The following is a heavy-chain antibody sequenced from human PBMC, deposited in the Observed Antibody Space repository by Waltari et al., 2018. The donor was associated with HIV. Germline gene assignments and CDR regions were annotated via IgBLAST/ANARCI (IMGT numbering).Heavy chain of an antibody. J-gene: IGHJ5*01. Sequence: QVQLQESGPGLVKPSETLSLTCNVSADTINNYYLSWIRQSPAKGLEWIGYIYYTGTSTYNPSPSLRGRVTMSLDTSKTQFSLKRTSVSAADTAVYYCARTVGTSISGVITYNWFDSWGQGTLVTVSS. D-gene: IGHD3-3*01. CDR3: ARTVGTSISGVITYNWFDS. V-gene: IGHV4-59*01. CDR2: IYYTGTS. CDR1: ADTINNYY.